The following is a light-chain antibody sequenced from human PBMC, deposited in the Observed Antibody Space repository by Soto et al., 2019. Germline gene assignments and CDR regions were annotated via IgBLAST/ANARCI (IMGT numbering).Light chain of an antibody. CDR3: QHYTNWPLT. Sequence: EIVMTQSPATLSVSPGERATLSCRASHSVSSRLAWYQQKPGQAPRLLINGASTRATGLPARFSGSGSGTEFTLTISSLQSEDFAVYYCQHYTNWPLTFGGGTKVEIK. V-gene: IGKV3-15*01. CDR2: GAS. CDR1: HSVSSR. J-gene: IGKJ4*01.